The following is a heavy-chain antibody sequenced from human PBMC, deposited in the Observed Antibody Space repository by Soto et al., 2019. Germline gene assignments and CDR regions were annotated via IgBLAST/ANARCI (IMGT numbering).Heavy chain of an antibody. V-gene: IGHV1-69*12. CDR1: GGTFSSYA. D-gene: IGHD5-12*01. Sequence: QVQLVQSGAEVKKPGSSVKVSCKASGGTFSSYAISWVRQAPGQGLEWMGGIIPIFGTANYAQKFQGRVTITADESTSTADMEVSSLRSEETAVYYWASREMATTDYDCDGMDVWGQGTTVTVSS. CDR3: ASREMATTDYDCDGMDV. J-gene: IGHJ6*02. CDR2: IIPIFGTA.